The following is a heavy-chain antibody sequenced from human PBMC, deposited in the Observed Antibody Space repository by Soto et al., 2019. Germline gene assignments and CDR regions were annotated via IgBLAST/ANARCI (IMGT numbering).Heavy chain of an antibody. Sequence: QVQLVESGGGVVQPGRSLRLSCATSGFTFSTYGMHWVRQAPGKGLEWVAVIWYDGSNKYYGDSVKGRFTISRDNSKNTLYLQMNSLRAEDTAVYYCARWGVGQGMDVWGQGTTFTVSS. CDR1: GFTFSTYG. J-gene: IGHJ6*02. V-gene: IGHV3-33*01. CDR2: IWYDGSNK. D-gene: IGHD3-10*01. CDR3: ARWGVGQGMDV.